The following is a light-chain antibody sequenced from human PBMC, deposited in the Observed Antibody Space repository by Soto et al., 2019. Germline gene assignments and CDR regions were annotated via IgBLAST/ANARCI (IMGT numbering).Light chain of an antibody. CDR3: QSFDSSLNGVV. CDR1: SSNIAGNT. J-gene: IGLJ2*01. V-gene: IGLV1-44*01. CDR2: ENN. Sequence: QSALTQPPSLSGTPGQRVTISCSGSSSNIAGNTVHWYQHLPGTAPKLLIYENNHRPSGVPDRFSGSKSGTSASLAITGLQAEDEADYYCQSFDSSLNGVVFGGGTKLTVL.